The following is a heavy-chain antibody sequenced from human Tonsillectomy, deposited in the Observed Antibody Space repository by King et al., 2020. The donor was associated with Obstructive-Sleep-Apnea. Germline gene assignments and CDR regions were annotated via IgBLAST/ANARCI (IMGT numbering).Heavy chain of an antibody. CDR2: ISYSGST. Sequence: QLQESGPGLVKPSETLSLTCTVSGGSINSYYWSWIRQTPGKGLEWIGYISYSGSTNYNPSLKSRVTISVDTSKNQFSLKLSSVTAADTAVYYCARDRVGRDGYNRVDYWGQGTLVTVSS. V-gene: IGHV4-59*01. CDR3: ARDRVGRDGYNRVDY. CDR1: GGSINSYY. J-gene: IGHJ4*02. D-gene: IGHD5-24*01.